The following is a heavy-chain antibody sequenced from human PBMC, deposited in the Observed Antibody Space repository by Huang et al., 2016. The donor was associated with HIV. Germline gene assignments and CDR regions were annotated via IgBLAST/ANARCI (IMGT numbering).Heavy chain of an antibody. CDR2: MNPNTGNT. D-gene: IGHD4-17*01. V-gene: IGHV1-8*02. CDR1: GYTFTNYD. J-gene: IGHJ4*02. CDR3: ARSAYGDLDY. Sequence: QVHLVQSGAEVKKPGASVKVSGKASGYTFTNYDINWVRQAPGRGLEWMGLMNPNTGNTGFAQSFPGRVTMTRKTSITTAYMELTSLTSEDTAVYYCARSAYGDLDYWGLGTLVIVSS.